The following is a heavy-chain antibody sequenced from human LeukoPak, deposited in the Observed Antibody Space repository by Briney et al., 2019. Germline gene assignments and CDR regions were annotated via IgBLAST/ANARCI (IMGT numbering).Heavy chain of an antibody. CDR2: IMQHGSEK. D-gene: IGHD6-6*01. CDR3: ARLGIAARPAY. J-gene: IGHJ4*02. Sequence: GGSLRLSCAASGFTFSSYWMSWVRQTPGKGLEWVANIMQHGSEKYYVDSVKGRFTISRDNAKNSLYLQMNSLRAEDTAVYYCARLGIAARPAYWGQGTLVTVSS. V-gene: IGHV3-7*01. CDR1: GFTFSSYW.